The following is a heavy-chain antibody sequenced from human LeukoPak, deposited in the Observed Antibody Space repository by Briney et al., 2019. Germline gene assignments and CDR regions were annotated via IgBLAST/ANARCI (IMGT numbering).Heavy chain of an antibody. CDR2: FYSSGST. CDR1: GGSISSYY. V-gene: IGHV4-59*01. Sequence: PSETLSLTCTVSGGSISSYYWSWIRQPPGKGLEWMGYFYSSGSTNYNPSLKSRVTISVDTSKNQFSLKLSSVTAADTAVYYCAREKGDYVWGSYRRDAFGIWGQGTMVTVSS. CDR3: AREKGDYVWGSYRRDAFGI. D-gene: IGHD3-16*02. J-gene: IGHJ3*02.